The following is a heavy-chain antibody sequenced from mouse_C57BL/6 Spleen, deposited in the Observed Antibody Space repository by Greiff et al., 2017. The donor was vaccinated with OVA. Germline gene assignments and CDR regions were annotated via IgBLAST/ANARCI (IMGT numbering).Heavy chain of an antibody. V-gene: IGHV5-16*01. J-gene: IGHJ1*03. CDR1: GFTFSDYY. Sequence: EVQVVESEGGLVQPGSSMKLSCTASGFTFSDYYMAWVRQVPEKGLEWVANINYDGSSTYYLDSLKSRFIISRDNAKNILYLQMSSLKSEDTATYYCARGGNYYGSSYGFDVWGTGTTVTVSS. CDR2: INYDGSST. D-gene: IGHD1-1*01. CDR3: ARGGNYYGSSYGFDV.